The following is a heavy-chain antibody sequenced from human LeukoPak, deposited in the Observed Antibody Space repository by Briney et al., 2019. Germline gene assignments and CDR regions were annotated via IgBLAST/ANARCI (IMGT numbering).Heavy chain of an antibody. Sequence: SETLSLTCTVSGGSISSSSYYWGWIRQPPGKGLEWIGSIYYSGSTYYNPSLKSRVTISVDTSKNQFSLKLSSVTAADTAVYYCARLSGYRDDYCGQGTLVTVSS. CDR3: ARLSGYRDDY. V-gene: IGHV4-39*01. J-gene: IGHJ4*02. CDR1: GGSISSSSYY. D-gene: IGHD1-26*01. CDR2: IYYSGST.